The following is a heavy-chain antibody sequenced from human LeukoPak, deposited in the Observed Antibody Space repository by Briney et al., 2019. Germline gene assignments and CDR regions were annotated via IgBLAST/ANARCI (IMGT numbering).Heavy chain of an antibody. CDR1: VFTFSSYV. CDR2: ISFSGSNV. D-gene: IGHD4-17*01. J-gene: IGHJ4*02. Sequence: GGSLRLSCAASVFTFSSYVMYWVRQAPGKGLEWVSYISFSGSNVHYADSVKGRFTISRDNSKSTLFLQMNSLRPEDTAVYYCAKPTAGSPTAAGLDYWGQGTLVTVSS. CDR3: AKPTAGSPTAAGLDY. V-gene: IGHV3-30*02.